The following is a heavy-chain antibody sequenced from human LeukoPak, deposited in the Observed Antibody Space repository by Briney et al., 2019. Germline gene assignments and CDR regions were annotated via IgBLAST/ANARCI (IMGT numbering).Heavy chain of an antibody. D-gene: IGHD3-10*01. V-gene: IGHV3-66*01. CDR2: IYSGGST. Sequence: GGSLRLSCAASEFSVGSNYMTWVRQAPGKGLEWVSVIYSGGSTYYADSVKGRFTISRDNSKNTLYLQMDTLRAEDTAVYYCASLGGSGSLNCFDPWGQGTLVIVSS. CDR3: ASLGGSGSLNCFDP. J-gene: IGHJ5*02. CDR1: EFSVGSNY.